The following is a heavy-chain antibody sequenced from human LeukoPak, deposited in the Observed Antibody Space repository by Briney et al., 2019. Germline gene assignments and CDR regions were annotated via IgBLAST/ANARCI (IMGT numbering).Heavy chain of an antibody. CDR3: AKGRGYTAYDSLDY. V-gene: IGHV3-23*01. CDR2: TSGGGGDT. J-gene: IGHJ4*02. CDR1: GFSFINYA. D-gene: IGHD5-12*01. Sequence: GGSLRLSCAVSGFSFINYAINWVRQAPGKGLEWVSSTSGGGGDTYYADSVKGRFTISRDSSKNTLHLQMNSLRAEDTALYYCAKGRGYTAYDSLDYWGQGTLVTVSS.